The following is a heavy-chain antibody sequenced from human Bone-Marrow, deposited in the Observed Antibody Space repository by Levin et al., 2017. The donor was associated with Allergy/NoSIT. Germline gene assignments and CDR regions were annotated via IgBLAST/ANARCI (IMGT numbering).Heavy chain of an antibody. Sequence: KVGESLKISCKGSGYTFITYYIAWVRQMPGKGLEWVGIIYPGDSDTRYSPSFRGQVTISADKSISTAYLQWDSLKASDTATYYCARHYTLDVWGQGTTVTVSS. CDR1: GYTFITYY. J-gene: IGHJ6*02. V-gene: IGHV5-51*01. CDR3: ARHYTLDV. CDR2: IYPGDSDT.